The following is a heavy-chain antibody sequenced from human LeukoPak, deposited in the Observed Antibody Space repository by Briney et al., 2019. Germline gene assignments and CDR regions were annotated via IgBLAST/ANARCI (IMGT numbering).Heavy chain of an antibody. J-gene: IGHJ4*02. CDR3: AKDRSYYYDSSGYYPGSD. Sequence: GGSLRLSCAASGFTFSSYGMHWVRQAPGKGLEWVAVISYDGSNKYYADSVKGRFTISRDNSKNTLYLQMNSLRAEDTAVYYCAKDRSYYYDSSGYYPGSDWGQGTLVTVSS. V-gene: IGHV3-30*18. CDR1: GFTFSSYG. D-gene: IGHD3-22*01. CDR2: ISYDGSNK.